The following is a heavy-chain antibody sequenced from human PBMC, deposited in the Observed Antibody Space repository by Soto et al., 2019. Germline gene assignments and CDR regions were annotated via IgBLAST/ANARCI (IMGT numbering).Heavy chain of an antibody. J-gene: IGHJ4*02. D-gene: IGHD6-19*01. CDR1: GYTFTRHG. Sequence: QVPLVQSGPEVKKPGASVKVSCTASGYTFTRHGFSWVRQAPGQGLEWMGRISTYDVNTHYAQNFQGRVTMTADTSANTVYMELTSLRPDDTAIYFYAREGRIGWLGIDHWGQGTLVTVSS. V-gene: IGHV1-18*01. CDR2: ISTYDVNT. CDR3: AREGRIGWLGIDH.